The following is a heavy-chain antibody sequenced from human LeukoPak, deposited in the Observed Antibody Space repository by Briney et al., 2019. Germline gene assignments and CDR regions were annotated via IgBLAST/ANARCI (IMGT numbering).Heavy chain of an antibody. Sequence: SETLSLTCTVSGGSISSSSYYWGWIRQPPGKGHEWIGSIYYSGSTYYNPSLKSRVTISVDTSKNQFSLKLSSVTAADTAVYYCAREPLFTQEGTRGFDYWGQGTLVTVSS. V-gene: IGHV4-39*07. CDR1: GGSISSSSYY. CDR2: IYYSGST. J-gene: IGHJ4*02. D-gene: IGHD2-21*01. CDR3: AREPLFTQEGTRGFDY.